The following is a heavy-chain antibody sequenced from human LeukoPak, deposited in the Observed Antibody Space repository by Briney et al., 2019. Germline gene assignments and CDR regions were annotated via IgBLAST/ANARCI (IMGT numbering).Heavy chain of an antibody. Sequence: GGSLRLSCAASGFTFSSYEMNWVRQAPGKGLEWVGRIRSKANNYATAYAASVKGRFTISRDDSKNTAYLQMNSLKTEDTAVYYCTGINDYYFDYWGQGTLVTVSS. V-gene: IGHV3-73*01. J-gene: IGHJ4*02. CDR3: TGINDYYFDY. D-gene: IGHD2-21*02. CDR1: GFTFSSYE. CDR2: IRSKANNYAT.